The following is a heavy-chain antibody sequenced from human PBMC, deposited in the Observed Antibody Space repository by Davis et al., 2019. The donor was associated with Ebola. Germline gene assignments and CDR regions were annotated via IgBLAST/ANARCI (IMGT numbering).Heavy chain of an antibody. D-gene: IGHD1-26*01. Sequence: ASVKVSCKASGYTFTTYQLHWVRQAPGQGLEWMGLINPSRGSTSYAPKLQGRVTMTRDTSTSTVYMELSSLTSEDTAVYYCARHLRSSESYLRKTGLILYFDTWGQGTRVTVSS. J-gene: IGHJ4*02. V-gene: IGHV1-46*04. CDR3: ARHLRSSESYLRKTGLILYFDT. CDR1: GYTFTTYQ. CDR2: INPSRGST.